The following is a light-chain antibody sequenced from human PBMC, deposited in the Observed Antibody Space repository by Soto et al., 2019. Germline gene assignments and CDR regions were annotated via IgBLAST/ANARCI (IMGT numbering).Light chain of an antibody. V-gene: IGLV2-11*01. Sequence: QSVLTQPRSVSGSPGQSVTISCTVTSSDVGDYNYVSWYQQHPGKAPKLMIYDVSKRPSGAPDRFSGSKSGNTASLTISGLHTEDEADYYCCSYAGGYTFVFGTGTKVTVL. CDR1: SSDVGDYNY. J-gene: IGLJ1*01. CDR3: CSYAGGYTFV. CDR2: DVS.